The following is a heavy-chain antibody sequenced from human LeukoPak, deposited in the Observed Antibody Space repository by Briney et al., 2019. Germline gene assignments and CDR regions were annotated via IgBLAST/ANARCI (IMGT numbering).Heavy chain of an antibody. V-gene: IGHV1-2*02. J-gene: IGHJ4*02. CDR3: ARALGATTGRNDY. D-gene: IGHD1-26*01. Sequence: ASVKVSCKASGYTFTGYYMHWVRQTPGQGLEWMGWINPNSGGTNYAQKFQGRVTMTRGTSISTAYMELSRLRSDDTAVYYCARALGATTGRNDYWGQGTLVTVSS. CDR1: GYTFTGYY. CDR2: INPNSGGT.